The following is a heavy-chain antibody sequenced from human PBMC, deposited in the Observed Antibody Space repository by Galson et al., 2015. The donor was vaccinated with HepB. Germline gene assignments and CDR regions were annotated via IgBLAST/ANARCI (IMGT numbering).Heavy chain of an antibody. Sequence: SLRLSCAASGFTFSSYAMRWVRQAPGKGLEWVSAISGSGGSTYYADSVKGRFTISRDNSKNTLYLQMNSLRAEDTAVYYCAKWDSGVGAPLGGQGTLVTVSS. V-gene: IGHV3-23*01. CDR1: GFTFSSYA. J-gene: IGHJ4*02. CDR2: ISGSGGST. CDR3: AKWDSGVGAPL. D-gene: IGHD1-26*01.